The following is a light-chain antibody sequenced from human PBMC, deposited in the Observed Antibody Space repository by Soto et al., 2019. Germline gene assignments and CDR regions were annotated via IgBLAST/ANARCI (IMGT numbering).Light chain of an antibody. CDR2: DVS. J-gene: IGKJ4*01. CDR3: QQYDSYPLT. V-gene: IGKV1-16*01. CDR1: QGIGNY. Sequence: DIQMTQSPSSVSASLGDTVTITCRASQGIGNYLAWFQQKPGKAPKSLIYDVSSLQTGVPSRFSGRGFGTDITLTISSLQPEDVETYFCQQYDSYPLTFGGGTKVEVK.